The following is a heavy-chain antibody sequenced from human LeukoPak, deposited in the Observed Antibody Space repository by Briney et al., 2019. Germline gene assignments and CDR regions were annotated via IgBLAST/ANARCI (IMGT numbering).Heavy chain of an antibody. V-gene: IGHV4-30-4*01. CDR1: GGSISSGDYY. D-gene: IGHD3-9*01. J-gene: IGHJ5*02. CDR2: IYYSGST. CDR3: AREGQKYDILTGYYENWFDP. Sequence: SQTLSLTCTVSGGSISSGDYYWSWIRQPPGKGLEWIGYIYYSGSTYYNPSLKSRVTISVDTSKNQFSLKLSSVTAADTAVYYCAREGQKYDILTGYYENWFDPWGQGTLVTVSS.